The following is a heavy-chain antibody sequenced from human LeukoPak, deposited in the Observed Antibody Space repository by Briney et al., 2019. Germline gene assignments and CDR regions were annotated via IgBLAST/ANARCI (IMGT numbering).Heavy chain of an antibody. J-gene: IGHJ4*02. CDR2: IYHSGST. CDR3: ARDGPDYFDSSGRDY. D-gene: IGHD3-22*01. CDR1: GVSISSSNW. Sequence: SGTLSLTCAVSGVSISSSNWWSWVRQPPGKGLEWIGEIYHSGSTNYNPSLKSRVTVSVDKSKNQFSLKLSFVTAADTAVYYCARDGPDYFDSSGRDYWGQGTLVTVSS. V-gene: IGHV4-4*02.